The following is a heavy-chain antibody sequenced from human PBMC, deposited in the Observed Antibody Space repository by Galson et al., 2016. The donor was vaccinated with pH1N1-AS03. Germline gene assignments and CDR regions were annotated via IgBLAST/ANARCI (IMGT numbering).Heavy chain of an antibody. V-gene: IGHV1-18*04. CDR1: GYTFPNFG. D-gene: IGHD2-15*01. CDR2: ISPYNGNT. CDR3: ARAAPFDP. Sequence: SVKVSCKASGYTFPNFGMSWVRQAPGQGLEWMGWISPYNGNTQYAQRLEGRVTMTTDTSTNTAYLGLRSLTYDDTAVYYWARAAPFDPWGHGTLVIVSS. J-gene: IGHJ5*02.